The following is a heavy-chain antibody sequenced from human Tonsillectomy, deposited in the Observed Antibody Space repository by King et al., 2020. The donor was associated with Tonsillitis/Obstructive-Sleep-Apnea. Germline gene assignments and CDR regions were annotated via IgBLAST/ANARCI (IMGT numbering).Heavy chain of an antibody. J-gene: IGHJ6*03. CDR3: ARSIPYAIPKASNYMDV. CDR1: GGSFSVSY. D-gene: IGHD2-21*01. CDR2: INHSGST. Sequence: VQLQQWGAGLLKPSETLSLTCAVYGGSFSVSYWSWIRQPPGKGLEWIGEINHSGSTNYNPSLKSRVTMSVDTSKNHFSLKLSSVTAADTAVYFCARSIPYAIPKASNYMDVWGMGTTVTVSS. V-gene: IGHV4-34*01.